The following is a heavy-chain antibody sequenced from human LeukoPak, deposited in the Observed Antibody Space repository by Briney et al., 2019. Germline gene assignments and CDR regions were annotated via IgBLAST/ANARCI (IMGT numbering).Heavy chain of an antibody. CDR1: GFTFSSYS. D-gene: IGHD4-17*01. Sequence: PGGSLRLSCAASGFTFSSYSMNWVRQAPGKGLEWVSSISSSSSYIYYADSVKGRFTISRDNAKNSLYLQMNSLRAEDTAVYYCASSSGDDYGDYVSQVFDYWGQGTLVTVSS. V-gene: IGHV3-21*01. CDR3: ASSSGDDYGDYVSQVFDY. J-gene: IGHJ4*02. CDR2: ISSSSSYI.